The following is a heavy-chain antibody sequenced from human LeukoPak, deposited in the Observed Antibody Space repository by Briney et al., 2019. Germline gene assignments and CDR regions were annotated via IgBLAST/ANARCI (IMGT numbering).Heavy chain of an antibody. J-gene: IGHJ4*02. CDR3: AKGSGVLIMRPFDY. CDR1: GFTFDDYA. Sequence: PGGSLRLSCAASGFTFDDYAMHWVRQAPGKGLEWVSGISWNSGNIDYAASVKGRFTISRDNAKNSLYLQMNNLRVEDMALYYCAKGSGVLIMRPFDYWGQGILVTVSS. D-gene: IGHD3-3*01. V-gene: IGHV3-9*03. CDR2: ISWNSGNI.